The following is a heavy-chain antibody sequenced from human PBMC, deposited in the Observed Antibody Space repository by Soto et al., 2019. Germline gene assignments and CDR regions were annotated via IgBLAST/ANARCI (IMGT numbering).Heavy chain of an antibody. CDR3: ARSGDNSGVFYYDY. CDR2: INWNDDK. CDR1: GFSLSSTGVG. Sequence: QITLKESGPTLVKVTQTVTLTCTFSGFSLSSTGVGVGWIRQPPGKALEGLALINWNDDKRYNPSLKSRLTITQDTSKNQVVLTLTNMDPVDTATYYCARSGDNSGVFYYDYWGQGTLVTVSS. J-gene: IGHJ4*02. V-gene: IGHV2-5*01. D-gene: IGHD3-22*01.